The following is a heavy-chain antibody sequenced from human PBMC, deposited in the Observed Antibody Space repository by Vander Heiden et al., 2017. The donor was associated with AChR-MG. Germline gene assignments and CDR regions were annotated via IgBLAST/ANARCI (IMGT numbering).Heavy chain of an antibody. CDR1: GDSISAVY. Sequence: QVQLQESGPGLVKPSETLSLSLTVSGDSISAVYWTWIRQPPGKGLEWIGYVSTSGTTNYNPALRSRVTISVDSSRTQFSLKLSSVTAADTAVYYCARYGCLDLRGMDIWGQGTTVTVSS. CDR3: ARYGCLDLRGMDI. J-gene: IGHJ6*02. V-gene: IGHV4-59*01. CDR2: VSTSGTT. D-gene: IGHD3-3*01.